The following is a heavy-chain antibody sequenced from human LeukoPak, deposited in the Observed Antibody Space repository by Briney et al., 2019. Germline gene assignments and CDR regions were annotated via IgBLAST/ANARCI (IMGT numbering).Heavy chain of an antibody. J-gene: IGHJ6*03. CDR2: IIPIFGTA. D-gene: IGHD5-18*01. Sequence: SVKVSCKASGGTFSSYAISWVRQAPGQGLEWMGGIIPIFGTANYAQKFQGRVTITTDESTSAAYMELSSLRSEDTAVYYCARVDTAMVTGVISYYYYMDVWGKGTTVTVSS. V-gene: IGHV1-69*05. CDR1: GGTFSSYA. CDR3: ARVDTAMVTGVISYYYYMDV.